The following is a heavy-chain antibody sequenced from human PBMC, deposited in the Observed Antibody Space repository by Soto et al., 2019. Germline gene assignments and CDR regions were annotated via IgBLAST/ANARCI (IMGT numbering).Heavy chain of an antibody. Sequence: QVQLVQSGAEVKKPGSSMKVSCKASGGTFSSYTISWVRQAPGQGHEWMGRIIPNLGIANYAQKFQGRVTITADKSTSTAYMELSSLRSEDTAVYYCARDNVAAAGTRWFDPWGQGTLVTVSS. CDR3: ARDNVAAAGTRWFDP. V-gene: IGHV1-69*08. J-gene: IGHJ5*02. CDR2: IIPNLGIA. CDR1: GGTFSSYT. D-gene: IGHD6-13*01.